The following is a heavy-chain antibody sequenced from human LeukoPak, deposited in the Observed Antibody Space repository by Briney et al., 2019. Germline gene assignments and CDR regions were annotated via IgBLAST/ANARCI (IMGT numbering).Heavy chain of an antibody. V-gene: IGHV1-69*01. Sequence: GSSVKVSCKASGGTFSSYAISWVRQASGQGLEWMGGIIPIFGTANYAQKFQGRVTITADESTSTAYMELSSLRSEDTAVYYCARGARCSSTSCYWDFDYWGQGTLVTVSS. CDR3: ARGARCSSTSCYWDFDY. CDR2: IIPIFGTA. D-gene: IGHD2-2*01. J-gene: IGHJ4*02. CDR1: GGTFSSYA.